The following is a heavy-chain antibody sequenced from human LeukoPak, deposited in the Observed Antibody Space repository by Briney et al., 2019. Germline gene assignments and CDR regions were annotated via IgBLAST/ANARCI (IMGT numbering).Heavy chain of an antibody. V-gene: IGHV3-7*04. Sequence: PGGSLRLSCIASGFTFSIYWMSWVRQAPGKGLEWVANIKQDGSAKYCVDSRFTISRDNANNSLYLQMNSLKAEDTAVYFCARWSNNFDSWGQGTLVTVSS. CDR1: GFTFSIYW. CDR3: ARWSNNFDS. CDR2: IKQDGSAK. J-gene: IGHJ4*02. D-gene: IGHD3-3*01.